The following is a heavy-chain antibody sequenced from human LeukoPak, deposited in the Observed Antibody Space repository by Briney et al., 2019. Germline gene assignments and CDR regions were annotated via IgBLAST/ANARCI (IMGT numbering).Heavy chain of an antibody. CDR1: GFTFSGFW. D-gene: IGHD2-2*01. CDR3: ARDSKGFIVVPAAPTYYYYFMDV. CDR2: IKQDGSEI. Sequence: PGGSLRLSCSASGFTFSGFWMNWVRQAPGKGLEWVAKIKQDGSEIYYVDSVGGRFTISRDNAKNSLYLQMNSLRGEDTAVYFCARDSKGFIVVPAAPTYYYYFMDVWGKGTTVTVSS. J-gene: IGHJ6*03. V-gene: IGHV3-7*01.